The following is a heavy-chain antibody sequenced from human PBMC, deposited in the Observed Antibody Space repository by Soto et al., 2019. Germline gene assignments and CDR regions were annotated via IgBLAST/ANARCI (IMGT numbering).Heavy chain of an antibody. Sequence: EVQLVESGGGLVQPGGSLRLSCAASGFTVSSNYMSWVRQAPGKGLEWVSVIYSGGSTYYADSVKGRFTISRDNSKNTLYLQMNSLRAEDTAVYYCASDRKKYSSGWYRFDYWGQGTLVTVFS. J-gene: IGHJ4*02. CDR1: GFTVSSNY. D-gene: IGHD6-19*01. CDR2: IYSGGST. CDR3: ASDRKKYSSGWYRFDY. V-gene: IGHV3-66*01.